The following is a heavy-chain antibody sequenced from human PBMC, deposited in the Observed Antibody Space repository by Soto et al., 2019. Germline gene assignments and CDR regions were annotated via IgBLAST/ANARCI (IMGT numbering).Heavy chain of an antibody. CDR1: GGSISNNNW. D-gene: IGHD4-17*01. CDR2: IYHSGST. V-gene: IGHV4-4*02. J-gene: IGHJ6*02. Sequence: QVQLQESGPGLVKPSGTLSLTCAVSGGSISNNNWWSWVRQPPGKGLEWIGEIYHSGSTNYNPSLKSRVTLSVDKSKNQFPLKLSSVTAADTAVYYCARGDYGDYFYYYGMDVWGQGTTVTVSS. CDR3: ARGDYGDYFYYYGMDV.